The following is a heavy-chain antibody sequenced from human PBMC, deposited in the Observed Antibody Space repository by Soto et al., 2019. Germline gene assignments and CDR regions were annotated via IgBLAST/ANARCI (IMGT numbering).Heavy chain of an antibody. V-gene: IGHV4-31*03. CDR1: GGSISSGGYY. CDR3: ARGGGHDYSDYGYDY. J-gene: IGHJ4*02. CDR2: IYSGGST. Sequence: QVQLQESGPGLVKPSQTLSLPCTVSGGSISSGGYYWTWIRQHPGKGLEWIGYIYSGGSTYYNPSLTSRVIISVDTSKKQFSLKLSAVTAADTAIYYCARGGGHDYSDYGYDYWGQGTLVTVSS. D-gene: IGHD4-17*01.